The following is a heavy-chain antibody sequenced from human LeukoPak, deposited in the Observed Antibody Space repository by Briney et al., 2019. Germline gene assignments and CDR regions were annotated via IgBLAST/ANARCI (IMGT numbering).Heavy chain of an antibody. CDR3: AKDDLLTGYNLDY. Sequence: GSLRLFFAASGFTFNNYAMHRVRQAPGKGLGLVAVISSDGSNNYYADSVKGRFTISRDNSKNTLYLQMNSLSAEDTALYYCAKDDLLTGYNLDYWGRGTLVTVSS. J-gene: IGHJ4*02. D-gene: IGHD3-9*01. V-gene: IGHV3-30-3*02. CDR1: GFTFNNYA. CDR2: ISSDGSNN.